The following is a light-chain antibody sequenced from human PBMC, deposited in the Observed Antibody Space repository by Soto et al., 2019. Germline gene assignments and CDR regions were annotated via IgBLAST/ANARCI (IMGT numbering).Light chain of an antibody. CDR1: QSITSY. CDR3: QQSYSILIT. V-gene: IGKV1-39*01. J-gene: IGKJ5*01. Sequence: DIQMTQSPSSLSASVGDIVTITFLASQSITSYLSWYQQQPGKAPKLLIYAASSLQSGVPSRFSGSGSGTDFTLTISSLQPEDFATYYCQQSYSILITFGQGTRLEIK. CDR2: AAS.